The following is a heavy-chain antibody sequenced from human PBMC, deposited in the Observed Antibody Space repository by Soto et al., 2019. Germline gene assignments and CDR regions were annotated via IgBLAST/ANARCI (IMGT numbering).Heavy chain of an antibody. CDR1: GFTFSSYG. V-gene: IGHV3-30*18. CDR2: ISYDGSNK. J-gene: IGHJ5*02. CDR3: AKQQELRDRVWFDP. D-gene: IGHD1-7*01. Sequence: GGSLRLSCAASGFTFSSYGMHWVRQAPGKGLEWVAVISYDGSNKYYADSVKGRFTISRDNSKNTLYLQMNSLRAEDTAVYYCAKQQELRDRVWFDPWGQGTLVTVSS.